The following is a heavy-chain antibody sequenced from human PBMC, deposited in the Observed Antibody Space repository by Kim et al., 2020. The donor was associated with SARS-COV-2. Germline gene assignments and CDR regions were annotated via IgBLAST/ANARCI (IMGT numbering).Heavy chain of an antibody. J-gene: IGHJ4*02. CDR3: TRDYASWALWCY. CDR1: GFTFGDYA. D-gene: IGHD1-26*01. CDR2: IRSKAYGGTT. Sequence: GGSLRLSCTASGFTFGDYAMSWFRQAPGKGLEWVGFIRSKAYGGTTEYAASVKGRFTISRDDSKSIAYLQMNSLKTEDTGVYYCTRDYASWALWCYWVQGTLVGVSS. V-gene: IGHV3-49*03.